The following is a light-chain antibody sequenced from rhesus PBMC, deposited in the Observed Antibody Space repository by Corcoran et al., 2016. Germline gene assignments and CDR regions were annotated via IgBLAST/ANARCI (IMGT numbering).Light chain of an antibody. Sequence: EIVLTQSPATLSLSPGERATLSYRASQSVSSSLAWYQQNPGPPPRLLIYGASSRATGSPDRFNGSGFETDFTLTISSLEPEDVAVYYCLQHSNWPLTFGGGTKVELK. CDR2: GAS. V-gene: IGKV3-24*04. CDR1: QSVSSS. J-gene: IGKJ4*01. CDR3: LQHSNWPLT.